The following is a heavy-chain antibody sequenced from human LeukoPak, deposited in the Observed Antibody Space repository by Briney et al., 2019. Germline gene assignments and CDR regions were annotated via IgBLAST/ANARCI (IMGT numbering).Heavy chain of an antibody. CDR1: GGSISSGGYY. CDR3: ARDQDYGDHGPLNRPYYYGMDV. D-gene: IGHD4-17*01. CDR2: IYYSGST. J-gene: IGHJ6*02. V-gene: IGHV4-31*03. Sequence: PSETLSLTCTVSGGSISSGGYYWSWIRQHPGKGLEWIGYIYYSGSTYYNPSLKSRVTISVDTSKNQFSLKLSSVTAADTAVYYCARDQDYGDHGPLNRPYYYGMDVWGQGTTVTVSS.